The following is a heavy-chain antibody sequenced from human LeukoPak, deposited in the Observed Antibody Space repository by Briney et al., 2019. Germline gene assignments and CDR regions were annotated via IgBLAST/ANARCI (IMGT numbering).Heavy chain of an antibody. Sequence: ASVKVSCKASGYTFTSYDINWVRQATGQGLEWMGWMNPNSGNTGYAQKFQGRVTMTRNTSISTAYMELSSLRSEDTAVYYCARGVKRGGGFDPWGQGTLVTVSS. CDR3: ARGVKRGGGFDP. D-gene: IGHD3-16*01. CDR2: MNPNSGNT. V-gene: IGHV1-8*01. J-gene: IGHJ5*02. CDR1: GYTFTSYD.